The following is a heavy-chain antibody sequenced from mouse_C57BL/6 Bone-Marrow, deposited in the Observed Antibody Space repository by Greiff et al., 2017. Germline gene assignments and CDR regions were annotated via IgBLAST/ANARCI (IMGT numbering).Heavy chain of an antibody. CDR2: IDPENGDT. CDR3: TYDYDGDFDY. D-gene: IGHD2-4*01. J-gene: IGHJ2*01. Sequence: EVQLKESGAELVRPGASVKLSCTASGFNIKDDYMHWVKQRPEQGLEWIGWIDPENGDTEYASKFQGKATITADTSSNTAYLQLSSLTSEDTAVYYCTYDYDGDFDYWGQGTTLTVSS. V-gene: IGHV14-4*01. CDR1: GFNIKDDY.